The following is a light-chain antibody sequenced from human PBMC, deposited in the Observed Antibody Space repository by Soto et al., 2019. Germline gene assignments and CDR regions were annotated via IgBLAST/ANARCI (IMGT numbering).Light chain of an antibody. Sequence: EVVLTQSPGTLSLSPGERATLSCRASQSVSSRYLAWYQQRPGQAPRLLIYGASSRATGIPDRFSGSGSGTDFTLTISRLEPEDFAVYYCQRYGTSPPYTFGQGTKLEIK. V-gene: IGKV3-20*01. CDR3: QRYGTSPPYT. CDR2: GAS. J-gene: IGKJ2*01. CDR1: QSVSSRY.